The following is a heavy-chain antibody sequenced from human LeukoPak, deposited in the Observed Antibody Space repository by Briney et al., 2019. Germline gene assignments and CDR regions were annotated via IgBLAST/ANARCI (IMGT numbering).Heavy chain of an antibody. D-gene: IGHD2-2*01. CDR2: ISAYNGNT. CDR3: ARQAACSSIWCPIDY. Sequence: ASVKVSCKASGYTYTTYGITWVRQAPGQGLEWMGWISAYNGNTNYAQKFQGRLTITTDTTTRTAYKELRSLRFDDTAVYYCARQAACSSIWCPIDYWGQGTLVTVSS. J-gene: IGHJ4*02. CDR1: GYTYTTYG. V-gene: IGHV1-18*01.